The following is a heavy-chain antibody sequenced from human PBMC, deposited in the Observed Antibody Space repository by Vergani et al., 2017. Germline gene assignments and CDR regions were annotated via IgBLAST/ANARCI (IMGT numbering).Heavy chain of an antibody. CDR1: GDSISAYY. Sequence: QVQLQESGPGLVKPSETLFLTCTVSGDSISAYYWSWIRQPPGKGLEWIGYIHYTGSTNYNPSLKSRVTISLDTSKNQFSLRLSSVTAADTAVYYCTGDTHSWQRADYWGQGTLVTVSS. V-gene: IGHV4-59*01. CDR2: IHYTGST. J-gene: IGHJ4*02. D-gene: IGHD6-13*01. CDR3: TGDTHSWQRADY.